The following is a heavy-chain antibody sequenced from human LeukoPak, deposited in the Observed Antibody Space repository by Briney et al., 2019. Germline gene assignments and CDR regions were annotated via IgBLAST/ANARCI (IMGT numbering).Heavy chain of an antibody. CDR3: ASNYYHSSGYYYLGY. D-gene: IGHD3-22*01. CDR1: GGSISSSNW. CDR2: IYHSGST. J-gene: IGHJ4*02. V-gene: IGHV4-4*02. Sequence: PSETLSLTCAVYGGSISSSNWGSWVRQPPGKGLEWIGEIYHSGSTNYNPSLKSRVTISVDKSKNQFSLKLSSVTAADTAVYYCASNYYHSSGYYYLGYWGQGTLVTVSS.